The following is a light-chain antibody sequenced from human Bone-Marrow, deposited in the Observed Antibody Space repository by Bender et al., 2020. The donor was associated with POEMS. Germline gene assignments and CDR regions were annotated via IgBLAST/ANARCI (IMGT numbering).Light chain of an antibody. Sequence: QSVLTQPRSVSGSPGQSVTIPCTGTSSDVGGYDSVSWYQQHPGKAPKLMISGVTKRPSGVPDRFSGSKSGNTASLTISGLQAEDEAHYYCSSYTSSSTPWVFGGGTKLTVL. CDR2: GVT. CDR3: SSYTSSSTPWV. V-gene: IGLV2-11*01. J-gene: IGLJ3*02. CDR1: SSDVGGYDS.